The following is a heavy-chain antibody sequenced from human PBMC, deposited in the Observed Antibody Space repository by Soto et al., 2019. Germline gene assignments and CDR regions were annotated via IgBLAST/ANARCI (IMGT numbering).Heavy chain of an antibody. CDR3: AKNHGDAFDI. CDR2: IIPIFGTA. Sequence: GASVKVSCKASGGSFSSYAISWVRPAPGQGLEWMGGIIPIFGTANYAQKFQGRVTITADESTSTAYMELSSLRSEDTAVYHCAKNHGDAFDIWGQGTMVTVSS. V-gene: IGHV1-69*13. J-gene: IGHJ3*02. CDR1: GGSFSSYA.